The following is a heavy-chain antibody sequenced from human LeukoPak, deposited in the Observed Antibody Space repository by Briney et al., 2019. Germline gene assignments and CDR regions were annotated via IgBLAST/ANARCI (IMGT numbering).Heavy chain of an antibody. D-gene: IGHD5-12*01. CDR2: INHSGST. CDR1: GGSISSGGYS. Sequence: SQTLSLTCAVSGGSISSGGYSWSWIRQPPGKGLEWIGEINHSGSTNYNPSLKSRVTISVDTSKNQFSLKLSSVTAADTAVYYCARRADIVATIAWFDYWGQGTLVTVSS. CDR3: ARRADIVATIAWFDY. V-gene: IGHV4-30-2*01. J-gene: IGHJ4*02.